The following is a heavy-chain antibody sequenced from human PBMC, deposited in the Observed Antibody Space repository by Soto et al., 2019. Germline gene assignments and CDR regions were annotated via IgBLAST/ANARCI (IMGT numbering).Heavy chain of an antibody. V-gene: IGHV1-18*01. CDR3: VKDRDTNSWPSRDV. CDR2: VSAKNGDT. CDR1: GYTFTRNG. Sequence: QVHLVQSGAEVKRPGASVKVSCKASGYTFTRNGISWVRQASGQGLEWMGWVSAKNGDTNYAQKFQGRVIMTTDTSTTTAYMELRSLRSDDTAVYYCVKDRDTNSWPSRDVWGQGTTVTVSS. D-gene: IGHD6-13*01. J-gene: IGHJ6*02.